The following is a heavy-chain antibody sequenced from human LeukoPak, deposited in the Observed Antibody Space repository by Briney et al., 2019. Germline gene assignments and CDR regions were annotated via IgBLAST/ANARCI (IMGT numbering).Heavy chain of an antibody. CDR3: AKERRGVRTDY. J-gene: IGHJ4*02. CDR2: ISYDGSNK. Sequence: GRSLRLSCAASGFTFSSYGMHWVRQAPGKGLEWVAVISYDGSNKYYADSVKGRFTISRDNSKNTLYLRMNSLRAEDTAVYYWAKERRGVRTDYWGQGTLVTVS. CDR1: GFTFSSYG. V-gene: IGHV3-30*18.